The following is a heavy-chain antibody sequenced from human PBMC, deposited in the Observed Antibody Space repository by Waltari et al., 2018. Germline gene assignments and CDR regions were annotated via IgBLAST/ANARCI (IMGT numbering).Heavy chain of an antibody. CDR3: ATGADSGYYPGYFQH. V-gene: IGHV1-24*01. J-gene: IGHJ1*01. CDR2: FEPEDGET. Sequence: QVPLVQSVAEVKKPGASVKVSCKVSGYTLTQLSMHLVRQPPGKWLEWMGGFEPEDGETIDAQKFQGRVTMTEATSTDTAYMELSSLRSEDTAVYYCATGADSGYYPGYFQHWGQGTLVTVSS. D-gene: IGHD3-22*01. CDR1: GYTLTQLS.